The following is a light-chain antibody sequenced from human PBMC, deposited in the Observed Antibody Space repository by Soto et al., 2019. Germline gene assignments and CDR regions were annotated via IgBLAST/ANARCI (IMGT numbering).Light chain of an antibody. Sequence: ETFLTPSPATLSLSAGESAPLSCRASQSVSTYLAWYQQKPGQAPRLLIYDASNRVTGIPARFRGSGSGTDFTLTISSLEPDDFAVYYCQQRSNWQITFGQGTRLEIK. J-gene: IGKJ5*01. CDR2: DAS. CDR1: QSVSTY. V-gene: IGKV3-11*01. CDR3: QQRSNWQIT.